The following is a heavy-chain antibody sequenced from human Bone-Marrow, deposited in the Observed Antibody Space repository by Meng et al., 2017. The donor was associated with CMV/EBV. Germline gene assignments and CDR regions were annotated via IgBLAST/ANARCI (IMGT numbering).Heavy chain of an antibody. V-gene: IGHV4-39*07. Sequence: SETLSLTCTVSGGSISSSSYYWGWIRQPPGKGLEWIGSIYYSGITNYNPSLKSLVTISVDTSKNQFSLKLSSVTAADTAVYYCAAWEAYYYGMDVWGQGTTVTVSS. CDR3: AAWEAYYYGMDV. J-gene: IGHJ6*02. D-gene: IGHD1-26*01. CDR1: GGSISSSSYY. CDR2: IYYSGIT.